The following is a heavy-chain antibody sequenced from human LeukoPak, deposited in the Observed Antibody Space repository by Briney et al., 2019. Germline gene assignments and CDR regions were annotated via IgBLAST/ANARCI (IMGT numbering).Heavy chain of an antibody. CDR3: AGRGAGWLRY. CDR1: GGTFSSYA. J-gene: IGHJ4*02. V-gene: IGHV1-69*01. Sequence: GASVRVSCKASGGTFSSYAISWVRQAPGQGLEWMGGIIPIFGTANYAQKFQGRVTITADESTSTAYMELSSLRSEDTAVYYCAGRGAGWLRYWGQGTLVTVSS. CDR2: IIPIFGTA. D-gene: IGHD5-12*01.